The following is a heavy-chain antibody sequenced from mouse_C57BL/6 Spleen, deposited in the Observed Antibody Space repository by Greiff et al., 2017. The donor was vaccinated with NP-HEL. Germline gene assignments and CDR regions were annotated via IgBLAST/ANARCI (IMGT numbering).Heavy chain of an antibody. CDR1: GYTFTSYW. CDR2: INPSSGYT. Sequence: VRLQQSGAELAKPGASVKLSCKASGYTFTSYWMHWVKQRPGQGLEWIGYINPSSGYTKYNQKFKDKATLTADKSSSTAYMQLSSLTYEDSAVYYCAPDGPHEGSGFAYWGQGTLVTVSA. V-gene: IGHV1-7*01. J-gene: IGHJ3*01. CDR3: APDGPHEGSGFAY. D-gene: IGHD2-3*01.